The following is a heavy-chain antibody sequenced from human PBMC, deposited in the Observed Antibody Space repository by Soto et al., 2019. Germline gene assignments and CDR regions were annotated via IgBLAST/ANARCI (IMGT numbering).Heavy chain of an antibody. CDR1: GFTFSSYD. V-gene: IGHV3-13*01. Sequence: EVQLVESGGGLVQPGGSLRLSCAASGFTFSSYDMYWVRQTTGKGLEWVSAIGTAGDTYYPGSVKGRFTISRENAKNSLYLQMNSLRAGDTAVYYCVREGDMSFDYWGQGTPVTVSS. D-gene: IGHD2-15*01. CDR2: IGTAGDT. J-gene: IGHJ4*02. CDR3: VREGDMSFDY.